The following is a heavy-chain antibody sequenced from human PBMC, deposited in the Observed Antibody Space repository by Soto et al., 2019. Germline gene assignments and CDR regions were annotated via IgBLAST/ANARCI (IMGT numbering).Heavy chain of an antibody. Sequence: QVQLVESGGGVVQPGRSLRLSCSASGFTFSTYAMNWVRQAPGKGLEWVAVTSYDGSKNYYADSVKGRFTISRDNSKNTRYLKMNSLRAEDAAVYHCARSLGTFTWLPPDYWGQGTLVTVSS. J-gene: IGHJ4*02. CDR2: TSYDGSKN. V-gene: IGHV3-30-3*01. CDR1: GFTFSTYA. D-gene: IGHD3-16*01. CDR3: ARSLGTFTWLPPDY.